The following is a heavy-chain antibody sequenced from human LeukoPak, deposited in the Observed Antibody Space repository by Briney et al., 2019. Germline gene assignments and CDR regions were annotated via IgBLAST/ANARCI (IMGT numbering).Heavy chain of an antibody. V-gene: IGHV2-5*01. D-gene: IGHD1-7*01. CDR1: GFSLSTSGVA. Sequence: SGPTLVNPTQTLTLTCSFSGFSLSTSGVAVGWIRQPPGKPLEWLAHIYWNNDKYYSTYLKSRLSITKDTSENQVVLTMTDMDPVDTATYYCAHLATTAYYYDYWGQGALVTVSS. J-gene: IGHJ4*02. CDR3: AHLATTAYYYDY. CDR2: IYWNNDK.